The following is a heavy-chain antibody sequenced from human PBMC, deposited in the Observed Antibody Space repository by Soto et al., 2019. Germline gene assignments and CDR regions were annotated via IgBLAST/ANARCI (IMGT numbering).Heavy chain of an antibody. V-gene: IGHV4-31*03. CDR2: TYDSENT. Sequence: QVQLQESGPGLVKPSQTVSLTCSVSGCAIISGGSYWNWIRQRPGKVLEWIGSTYDSENTYNNPSLKGRVFLSIDTSKNPFSLTLTSVTAAYTAVYYCARDDRTGYYGFDVWGQGTTVTVS. J-gene: IGHJ6*02. CDR3: ARDDRTGYYGFDV. CDR1: GCAIISGGSY.